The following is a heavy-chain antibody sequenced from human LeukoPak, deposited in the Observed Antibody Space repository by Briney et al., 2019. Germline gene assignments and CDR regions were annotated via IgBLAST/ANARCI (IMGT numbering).Heavy chain of an antibody. Sequence: GGSLRLSCAASGFTFGPYWMHWVRQAPGQGLEWVSLISSDGSRTTYADSVKGRLTISRDNAKNTLYLQMNSLRVEDTAVYYCARDTIAADGDIDYWGQGALVTVSS. V-gene: IGHV3-74*03. CDR2: ISSDGSRT. CDR3: ARDTIAADGDIDY. CDR1: GFTFGPYW. D-gene: IGHD6-13*01. J-gene: IGHJ4*02.